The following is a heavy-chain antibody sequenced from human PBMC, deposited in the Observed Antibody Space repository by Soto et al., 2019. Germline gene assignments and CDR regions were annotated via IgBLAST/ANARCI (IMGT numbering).Heavy chain of an antibody. D-gene: IGHD5-18*01. CDR2: ISYDGSNN. CDR1: GFTFSSYG. J-gene: IGHJ4*02. CDR3: AKDIVKYTYGACDY. Sequence: LRLSCAASGFTFSSYGMYWVRQAPGKGLEWVAAISYDGSNNYHADSVKGRFTISRDNSKNTLYLQLNSLRTEDTAVYYCAKDIVKYTYGACDYWGQGVLVTVSS. V-gene: IGHV3-30*18.